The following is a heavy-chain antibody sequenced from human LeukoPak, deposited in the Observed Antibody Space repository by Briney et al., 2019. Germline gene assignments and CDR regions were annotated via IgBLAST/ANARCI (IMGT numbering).Heavy chain of an antibody. CDR2: IYPGDSDT. V-gene: IGHV5-51*01. CDR3: ARQQLTGDPRDDAFDI. Sequence: KVGESLKISCKGSGYSFTSYWIGWVRQMPGKGLEWMGIIYPGDSDTRYSPSFQGQVTISAGKSISTAYLQWSSLKASDTAMYYCARQQLTGDPRDDAFDIWGQGTMVTVSS. CDR1: GYSFTSYW. D-gene: IGHD7-27*01. J-gene: IGHJ3*02.